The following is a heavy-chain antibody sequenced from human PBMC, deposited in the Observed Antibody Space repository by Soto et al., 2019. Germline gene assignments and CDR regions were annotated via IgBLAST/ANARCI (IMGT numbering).Heavy chain of an antibody. CDR1: GFTFSSYG. CDR2: IWYDGSNK. Sequence: GGSLRLSCAASGFTFSSYGMHWVRQAPGKGLEWVAVIWYDGSNKYYADSVKGRFTISRDNSKNTLYLQMNSLRAEDTAVYYCVRDPGTRGSVPITGTTGAFDIWGQGTMVTVSS. J-gene: IGHJ3*02. V-gene: IGHV3-33*01. CDR3: VRDPGTRGSVPITGTTGAFDI. D-gene: IGHD1-7*01.